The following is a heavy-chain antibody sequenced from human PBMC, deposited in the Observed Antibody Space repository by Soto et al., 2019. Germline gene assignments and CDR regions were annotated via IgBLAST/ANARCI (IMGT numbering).Heavy chain of an antibody. CDR3: ARDTPLYYYGSGYDY. D-gene: IGHD3-10*01. V-gene: IGHV3-33*01. CDR2: IWYDGSNK. J-gene: IGHJ4*02. Sequence: QVQLVESGGGVVQPGRSLRLSCAASGFTFSSYGMHWVRQAPGKGLEWVAVIWYDGSNKYYADSVKGRFTISRDNSKNTLYLQMNSLIAEDTAVYYCARDTPLYYYGSGYDYWGQVTLVTVSS. CDR1: GFTFSSYG.